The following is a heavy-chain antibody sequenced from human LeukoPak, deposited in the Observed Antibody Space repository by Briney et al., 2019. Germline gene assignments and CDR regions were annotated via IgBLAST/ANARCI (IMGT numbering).Heavy chain of an antibody. CDR1: GYTFTSYG. Sequence: ASVKVSCKASGYTFTSYGISWVRQAPGQGLEWMGWISAYNGNTNYAQKLQGRVTMTTDTSTSTAYMELRSLRSDDTAVYYCAREYYDFWSGHYTGPGYFDYWGQGTLVTVSS. CDR3: AREYYDFWSGHYTGPGYFDY. CDR2: ISAYNGNT. V-gene: IGHV1-18*01. J-gene: IGHJ4*02. D-gene: IGHD3-3*01.